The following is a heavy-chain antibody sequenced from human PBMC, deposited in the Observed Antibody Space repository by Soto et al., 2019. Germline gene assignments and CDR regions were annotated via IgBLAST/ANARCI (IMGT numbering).Heavy chain of an antibody. J-gene: IGHJ6*02. CDR1: GYTFTSYA. CDR3: AREWVGIVFPPYGMDV. CDR2: INAGNGNT. V-gene: IGHV1-3*01. Sequence: QVQLVQSGAEVKKPGASVKVSCKASGYTFTSYAMHWVRQAPGQRLEWMGWINAGNGNTKYSQKFQGRVTITRDTSASTADMELSSLRSEDTAVYYCAREWVGIVFPPYGMDVWGQGTTVTVSS. D-gene: IGHD2-21*01.